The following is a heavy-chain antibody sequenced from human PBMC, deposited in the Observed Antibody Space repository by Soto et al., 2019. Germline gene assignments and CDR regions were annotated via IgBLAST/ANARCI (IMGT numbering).Heavy chain of an antibody. D-gene: IGHD3-10*01. V-gene: IGHV1-58*01. CDR3: AAARYITMVRGVIIIGENWFDP. CDR1: GFTFTSSA. J-gene: IGHJ5*02. CDR2: IVVGSGNT. Sequence: GASVKVSCKASGFTFTSSAVQWVRQARGQRLEGIGWIVVGSGNTNYAQKFQERVTITRDMSTSTAYMELSSLRSEDTAVYYCAAARYITMVRGVIIIGENWFDPWGQGTLVTVSS.